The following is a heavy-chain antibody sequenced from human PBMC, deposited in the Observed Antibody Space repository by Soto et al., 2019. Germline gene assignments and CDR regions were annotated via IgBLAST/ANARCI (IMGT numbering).Heavy chain of an antibody. V-gene: IGHV3-30*04. Sequence: PGGSLRLSCAASGFSFTHYTISWVRQAPGKGLEWVAVMSYDGTNEYYADSVKGRFTISRDNSKSTVYLQMNSLTPEDTALYYCARKWGTYSSASLDYWGLGTLVTVS. CDR1: GFSFTHYT. J-gene: IGHJ4*02. D-gene: IGHD6-19*01. CDR2: MSYDGTNE. CDR3: ARKWGTYSSASLDY.